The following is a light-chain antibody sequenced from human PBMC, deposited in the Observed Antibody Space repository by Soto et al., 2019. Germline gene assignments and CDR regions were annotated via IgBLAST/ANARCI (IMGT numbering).Light chain of an antibody. CDR1: QSVRSNF. Sequence: EIVLTQSPGTLSLSPGDRATLSCRASQSVRSNFLAWYQQKPGQAPRLLTYGASNRATGIPDRFSGSGSGTDFTLTITRLEAEDFAMYYCQRYDSLRTFGQGTKVDIK. V-gene: IGKV3-20*01. J-gene: IGKJ1*01. CDR3: QRYDSLRT. CDR2: GAS.